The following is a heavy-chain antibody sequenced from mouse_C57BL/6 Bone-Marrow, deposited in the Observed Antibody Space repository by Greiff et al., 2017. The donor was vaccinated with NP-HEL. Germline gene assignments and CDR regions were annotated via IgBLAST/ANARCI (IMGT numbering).Heavy chain of an antibody. J-gene: IGHJ2*01. Sequence: EVKLVESGGGLVKPGGSLKLSCAASGFTFSSYAMSWVRQTPEKRLEWVATISDGGSYTYYPDTVKGRFTISSDNAKNHLYLQMSHLKSEDTAMYYCARGGDYDDFDYWGQGTTLTVSS. V-gene: IGHV5-4*03. CDR2: ISDGGSYT. CDR3: ARGGDYDDFDY. CDR1: GFTFSSYA. D-gene: IGHD2-4*01.